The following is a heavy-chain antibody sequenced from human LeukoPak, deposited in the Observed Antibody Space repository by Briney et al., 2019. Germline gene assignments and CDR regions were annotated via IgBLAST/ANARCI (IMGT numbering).Heavy chain of an antibody. CDR2: ISGSGGST. D-gene: IGHD2-2*01. Sequence: GSLRLSCAASGFTFSSYAMSWVRQAPGKGLEWVSAISGSGGSTYYADSVKGRFTIPRDNSKNTLYLQMNSLRAEDTAVYYCAKKASWGSKSYYFDYWGQGTLVTVSS. V-gene: IGHV3-23*01. CDR1: GFTFSSYA. CDR3: AKKASWGSKSYYFDY. J-gene: IGHJ4*02.